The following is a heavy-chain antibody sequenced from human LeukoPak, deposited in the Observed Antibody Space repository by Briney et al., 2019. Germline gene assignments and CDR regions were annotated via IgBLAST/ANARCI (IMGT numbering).Heavy chain of an antibody. CDR3: VRESIRTVGDFDF. Sequence: SETLSLTCAVYGGSFSGYYWSWIRQPPGKGLEWIGEINHSGSTNYNPSLNSRATISVDTSQNRFSLKLSSVTAADTAVYYCVRESIRTVGDFDFWGQGTLVTVSS. CDR1: GGSFSGYY. J-gene: IGHJ4*02. CDR2: INHSGST. D-gene: IGHD1-14*01. V-gene: IGHV4-34*01.